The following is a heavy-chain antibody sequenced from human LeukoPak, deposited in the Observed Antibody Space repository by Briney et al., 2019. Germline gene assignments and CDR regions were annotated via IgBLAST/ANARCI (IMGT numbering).Heavy chain of an antibody. CDR1: GFTFSSYS. J-gene: IGHJ4*02. Sequence: TGGSLRLSCAASGFTFSSYSMNWVRQAPGKGLEWVSSISSSSSYIYYADSVKGRFTISRDNAKNSLYLQMNSLRAEDTAVYYCAREHAAAGIDYWGQGTLVTVSS. CDR2: ISSSSSYI. D-gene: IGHD6-13*01. CDR3: AREHAAAGIDY. V-gene: IGHV3-21*01.